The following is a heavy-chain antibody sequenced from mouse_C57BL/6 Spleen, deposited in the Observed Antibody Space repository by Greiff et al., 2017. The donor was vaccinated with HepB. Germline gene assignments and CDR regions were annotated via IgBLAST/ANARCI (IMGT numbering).Heavy chain of an antibody. CDR3: TGKLGQRFAY. D-gene: IGHD4-1*01. Sequence: QVQLQQSGAELVRPGASVTLSCKASGYTFTDYEMHWVKRTPVHGLEWIGAIDPETGGTAYNQKFKGKAILTADKSSSTAYMELRSLTSEDSAVYYCTGKLGQRFAYWGQGTLVTVSA. V-gene: IGHV1-15*01. CDR1: GYTFTDYE. CDR2: IDPETGGT. J-gene: IGHJ3*01.